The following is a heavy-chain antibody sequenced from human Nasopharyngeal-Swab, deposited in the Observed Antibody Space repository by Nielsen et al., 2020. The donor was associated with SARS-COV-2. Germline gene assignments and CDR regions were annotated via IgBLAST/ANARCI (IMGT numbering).Heavy chain of an antibody. V-gene: IGHV3-21*06. D-gene: IGHD2-21*02. Sequence: GGSLRLSCAASGFTFSTYSMNWVRQAPGKGLEWVSSISSSSSFIYYADSVKGRFTISRGNVKNSLYLQMNSLRAEDTAVYYCTRDYKTYCGGDCYADYWGRGTLVTVSS. CDR1: GFTFSTYS. J-gene: IGHJ4*02. CDR2: ISSSSSFI. CDR3: TRDYKTYCGGDCYADY.